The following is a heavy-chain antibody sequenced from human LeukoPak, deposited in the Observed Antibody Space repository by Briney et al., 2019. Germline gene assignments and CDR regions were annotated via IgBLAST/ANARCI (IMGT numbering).Heavy chain of an antibody. CDR1: GFTFSSYA. Sequence: PGGSLRLSCAASGFTFSSYAMSWVRQAPGKGLEWVSAISGSGGSTYYADSVKGRFTISRDNSKNTLYLQMNSLRAEDTAVYYCASGEVDYYYYGMDVWGQGTTVTVSS. CDR3: ASGEVDYYYYGMDV. V-gene: IGHV3-23*01. J-gene: IGHJ6*02. D-gene: IGHD2-21*01. CDR2: ISGSGGST.